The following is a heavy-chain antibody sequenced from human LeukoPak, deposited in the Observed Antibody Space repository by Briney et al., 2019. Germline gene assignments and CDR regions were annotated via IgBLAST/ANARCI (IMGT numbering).Heavy chain of an antibody. V-gene: IGHV3-7*01. D-gene: IGHD4-17*01. CDR2: IKQDGSEK. Sequence: GGSLRLSCAASGFSFSSYWMSWVRQAPGKGLEWVANIKQDGSEKWYVDSVKGRLTISRDNAKNSLDLQMNSLRAEDTAVYYCARSLTRYGDENYFDYWGQGTLVTVSS. CDR1: GFSFSSYW. J-gene: IGHJ4*02. CDR3: ARSLTRYGDENYFDY.